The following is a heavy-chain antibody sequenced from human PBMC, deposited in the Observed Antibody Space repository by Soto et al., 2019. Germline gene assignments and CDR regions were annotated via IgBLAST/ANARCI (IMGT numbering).Heavy chain of an antibody. CDR1: GFTVSSNY. J-gene: IGHJ4*02. CDR2: IYSGGST. CDR3: ARVGGYDDILGDFDY. D-gene: IGHD5-12*01. V-gene: IGHV3-66*01. Sequence: GGSLRLSCAASGFTVSSNYMSWVRQAPGKGLEWVSVIYSGGSTYYADSVKGRFTISRDNSKNTLYLQMNSLRAEDTAVYYCARVGGYDDILGDFDYWGQGTLVTVSS.